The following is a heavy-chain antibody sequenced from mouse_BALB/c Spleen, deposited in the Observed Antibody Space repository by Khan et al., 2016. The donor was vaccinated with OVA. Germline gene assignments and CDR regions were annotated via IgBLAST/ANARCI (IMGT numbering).Heavy chain of an antibody. D-gene: IGHD4-1*01. CDR1: GFTFSSYS. CDR3: ASHLTGSFDY. V-gene: IGHV5-6*01. Sequence: EVELVESGGDLVKPGRSLKLSCAASGFTFSSYSMSCVRQPPDKRLQWVATISSGGDYTYYPDNVKGRFTISRDHAKNTLYLQMNSLKSADTAMFNCASHLTGSFDYWGQGTMVTVSA. J-gene: IGHJ3*01. CDR2: ISSGGDYT.